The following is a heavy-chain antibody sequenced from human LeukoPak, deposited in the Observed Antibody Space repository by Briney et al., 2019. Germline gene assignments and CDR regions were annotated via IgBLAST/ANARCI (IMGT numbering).Heavy chain of an antibody. CDR3: RASPGVQAADPAYYFDH. CDR1: GFTFSSYG. Sequence: GRSLRLSCAASGFTFSSYGMHWVRQAPGKGLEWVAVRWYDGSNKYYADSVKGRFTISRDNSKNTLYLQMNSLRAEDTAVYYCRASPGVQAADPAYYFDHWGQGTLVTVSS. V-gene: IGHV3-33*01. J-gene: IGHJ4*02. CDR2: RWYDGSNK. D-gene: IGHD2-2*01.